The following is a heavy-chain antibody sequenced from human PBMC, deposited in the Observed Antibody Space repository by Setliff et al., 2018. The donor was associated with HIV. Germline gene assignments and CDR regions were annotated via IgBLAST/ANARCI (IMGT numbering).Heavy chain of an antibody. D-gene: IGHD3-10*01. CDR1: GGSISSHY. J-gene: IGHJ5*02. Sequence: ETLSLTCTVSGVSGGSISSHYWNWIRQPPGKGLEWIGYIYYTGTTKNNPSLKSRVTMSIDTSKNQFSLKLSSVTAADTAVYYCARGLWFGGSYWFDPWGQGTLVTISS. V-gene: IGHV4-59*11. CDR3: ARGLWFGGSYWFDP. CDR2: IYYTGTT.